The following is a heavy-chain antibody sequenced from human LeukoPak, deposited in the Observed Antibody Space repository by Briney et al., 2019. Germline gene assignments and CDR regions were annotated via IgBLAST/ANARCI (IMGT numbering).Heavy chain of an antibody. CDR2: IYYSGST. V-gene: IGHV4-31*03. CDR1: GGSISSGGYN. Sequence: PSQTLSLTCTVSGGSISSGGYNWSWIRQHPGKGLECIGYIYYSGSTYYNPSLKGRVTISVDTSKNQFSLKLSSVTAADTAVYYCARGSYVGPTSGYFDYWGQGTLVTVSS. CDR3: ARGSYVGPTSGYFDY. D-gene: IGHD1-26*01. J-gene: IGHJ4*02.